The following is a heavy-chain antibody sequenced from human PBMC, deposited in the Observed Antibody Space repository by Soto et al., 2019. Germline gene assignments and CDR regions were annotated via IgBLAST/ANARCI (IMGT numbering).Heavy chain of an antibody. V-gene: IGHV3-21*01. Sequence: KPGGSLRLSCAASGFTFSSYSMNWVRQAPGKGLEWVSSISSSSSYIYYADSVKGRFTISRDNAKNSLYLQMNSLRAEDTAVYYCARDYYDSSAPPIAFDYWGQGTLVTVSS. J-gene: IGHJ4*02. CDR3: ARDYYDSSAPPIAFDY. D-gene: IGHD3-22*01. CDR2: ISSSSSYI. CDR1: GFTFSSYS.